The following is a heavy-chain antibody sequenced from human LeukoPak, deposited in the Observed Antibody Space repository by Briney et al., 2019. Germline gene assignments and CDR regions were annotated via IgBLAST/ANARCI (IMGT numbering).Heavy chain of an antibody. CDR1: GYTFTSYA. CDR2: INAGNGNT. D-gene: IGHD3-3*01. V-gene: IGHV1-3*01. J-gene: IGHJ5*02. Sequence: ASVKVSCKASGYTFTSYAMHWVRQAPGQRLEWMGWINAGNGNTKYSQKFQGRVTITRDTSASTAYMELSSLRSEDTAVYYCARARSHYDFWSGPNNWFDPWGQGTLVTVSS. CDR3: ARARSHYDFWSGPNNWFDP.